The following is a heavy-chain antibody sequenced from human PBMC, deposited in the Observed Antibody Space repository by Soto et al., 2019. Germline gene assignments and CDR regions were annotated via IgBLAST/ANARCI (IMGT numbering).Heavy chain of an antibody. J-gene: IGHJ4*02. V-gene: IGHV3-66*01. CDR1: GFTVSSNY. CDR3: ARDRVGRTIHFDY. CDR2: IYSGGST. D-gene: IGHD1-7*01. Sequence: GGSLRLSCAASGFTVSSNYMSWVRQAPGKGLEWVSVIYSGGSTYYADSVKGRFTISRDNSKNTLYLQMNSLRAEDTAVYYCARDRVGRTIHFDYWGQGTLVTVSS.